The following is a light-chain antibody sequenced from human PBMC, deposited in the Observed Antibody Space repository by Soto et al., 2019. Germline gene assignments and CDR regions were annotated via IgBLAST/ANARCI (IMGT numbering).Light chain of an antibody. CDR3: QQYNSWPLT. CDR2: GAS. J-gene: IGKJ4*01. CDR1: QSININ. Sequence: EIGMTQSPATLSVSPGERATLSCRASQSININLAWYQQKPGQAPRLLIYGASTRATGLPARFSGSGSGTEFTLIISSLQSEDFAVYYCQQYNSWPLTFGGGTKVEIK. V-gene: IGKV3-15*01.